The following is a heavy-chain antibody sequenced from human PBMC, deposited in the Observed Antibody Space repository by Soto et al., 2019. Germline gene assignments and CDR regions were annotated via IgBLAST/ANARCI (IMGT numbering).Heavy chain of an antibody. Sequence: PSETLSLTCAVYGGSFSCYYWSWIRQPPGKGLEWIGEINHSGSTNYNPSLKSRVTISVDTSKNQFSLKLSSVTAADTAVYYCARGRGWFGRRPYYFDYWGQGTLVTVSS. D-gene: IGHD3-10*01. CDR3: ARGRGWFGRRPYYFDY. CDR2: INHSGST. CDR1: GGSFSCYY. J-gene: IGHJ4*02. V-gene: IGHV4-34*01.